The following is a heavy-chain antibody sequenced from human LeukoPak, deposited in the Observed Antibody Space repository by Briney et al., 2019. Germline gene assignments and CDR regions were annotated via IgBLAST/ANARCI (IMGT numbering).Heavy chain of an antibody. CDR3: ARARYYYDRDAFDI. D-gene: IGHD3-22*01. CDR2: ISSSSSYI. V-gene: IGHV3-21*01. CDR1: GFTFSSYS. J-gene: IGHJ3*02. Sequence: GGSLRLSCAASGFTFSSYSMNGVRQAPGKGLEWVSSISSSSSYIYYADSVKGRFTISRDNAKNSLYLQMNSLRAEDTAVYYCARARYYYDRDAFDIWGQGTMVTVSS.